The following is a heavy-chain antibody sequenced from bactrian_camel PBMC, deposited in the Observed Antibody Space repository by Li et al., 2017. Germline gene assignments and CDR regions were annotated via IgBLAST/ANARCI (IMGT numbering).Heavy chain of an antibody. D-gene: IGHD6*01. CDR3: ATTSIMVGGTWWAFAY. CDR2: ITSGGGST. V-gene: IGHV3S40*01. Sequence: VQLVESGGGSVQAGGSLRLSCTASGDTYSSCRMGWYRQALGKGLEWVSHITSGGGSTDYADSVKGRFTISRDNAKNTLYLQMYSLKTEDTAVYYCATTSIMVGGTWWAFAYWGQGTQVTVS. J-gene: IGHJ6*01. CDR1: GDTYSSCR.